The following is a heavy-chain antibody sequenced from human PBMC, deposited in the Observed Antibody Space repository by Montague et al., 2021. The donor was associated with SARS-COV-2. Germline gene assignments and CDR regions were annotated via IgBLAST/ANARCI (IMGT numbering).Heavy chain of an antibody. Sequence: PALVKPTQTLTLTCTFSGFSLSTVGVGVGWIRQPPGKALEWPALIHWDDDDFYSPSLKSRLTITKDTSKKQVVLIMTNMDPVDTATYYCAHSQTEYSGSYFGAFDIWGQGTMVTVSS. CDR3: AHSQTEYSGSYFGAFDI. CDR1: GFSLSTVGVG. V-gene: IGHV2-5*02. CDR2: IHWDDDD. D-gene: IGHD1-26*01. J-gene: IGHJ3*02.